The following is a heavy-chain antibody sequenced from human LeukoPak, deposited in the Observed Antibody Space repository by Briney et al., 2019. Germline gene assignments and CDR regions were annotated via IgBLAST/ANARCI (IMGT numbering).Heavy chain of an antibody. J-gene: IGHJ3*02. V-gene: IGHV3-30*02. CDR1: GFTFSSYG. CDR2: IRYDGSNK. Sequence: GGSLRLSCAASGFTFSSYGMHWVRQAPGKGLEWVAFIRYDGSNKYYADSVKGRFTISRDNSKNTLYLQMNSLRAEDTAVYYCARTYDFGRGPPGDAFDNWGQGTLVSVPS. CDR3: ARTYDFGRGPPGDAFDN. D-gene: IGHD3-3*01.